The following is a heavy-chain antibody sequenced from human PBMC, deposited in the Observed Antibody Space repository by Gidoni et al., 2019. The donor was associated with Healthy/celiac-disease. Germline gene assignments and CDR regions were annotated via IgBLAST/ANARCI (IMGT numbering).Heavy chain of an antibody. CDR2: ISWNSGSI. Sequence: EVKLVVSGGGLVQPGRSLRLSCAASGFTFGYYAMHWVRQAPGKGLEWVSGISWNSGSIGYADSVKGRFTISRDNAKNSLYLQMNSLRAEDTALYYCAKDIFSGSLVGRGLGYWGQGTLVTVSS. CDR1: GFTFGYYA. V-gene: IGHV3-9*01. D-gene: IGHD1-26*01. CDR3: AKDIFSGSLVGRGLGY. J-gene: IGHJ4*02.